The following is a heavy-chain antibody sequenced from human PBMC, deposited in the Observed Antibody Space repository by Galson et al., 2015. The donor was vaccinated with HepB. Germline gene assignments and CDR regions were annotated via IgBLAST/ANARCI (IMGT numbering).Heavy chain of an antibody. D-gene: IGHD5-18*01. J-gene: IGHJ4*02. CDR3: ARVGYSYGDY. CDR1: GGSFSGYY. V-gene: IGHV4-34*01. Sequence: LSLTCAVYGGSFSGYYWSWIRQPPGKGLEWIGEINHSGSTNYNPSLKSRVTISVDTSKNQFSLKLSSVTAADTAVYYCARVGYSYGDYWGQGTLVTVSS. CDR2: INHSGST.